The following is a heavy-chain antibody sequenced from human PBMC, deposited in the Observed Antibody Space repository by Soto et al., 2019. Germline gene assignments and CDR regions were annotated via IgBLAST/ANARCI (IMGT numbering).Heavy chain of an antibody. V-gene: IGHV1-69*01. CDR2: FVPLFGTT. Sequence: QLVQSGSEVKKPGSSVKVSWQASGGTFSGYVVTWVRQAPGQGLEWMGEFVPLFGTTNYAQRFSGRITITAEESTSTAYMELRTLRSDDTAVYYCATHGLGVSSPPYFDNWGQGTLVTVSS. CDR3: ATHGLGVSSPPYFDN. D-gene: IGHD3-16*01. CDR1: GGTFSGYV. J-gene: IGHJ4*02.